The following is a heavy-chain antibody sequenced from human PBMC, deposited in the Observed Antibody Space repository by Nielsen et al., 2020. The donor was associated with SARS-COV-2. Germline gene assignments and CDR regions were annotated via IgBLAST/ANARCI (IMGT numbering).Heavy chain of an antibody. J-gene: IGHJ4*02. V-gene: IGHV3-30*03. CDR3: ASFGGSSWYFDY. CDR2: ISYDGSNK. CDR1: GFTFSSYG. Sequence: GESLKISCAASGFTFSSYGMHWVRQAPGKGLEWVAVISYDGSNKYYADSVKGRFTISRDNSKNTLYLQMNSLRAEDTAVYYCASFGGSSWYFDYWGQGTLVTVSS. D-gene: IGHD6-13*01.